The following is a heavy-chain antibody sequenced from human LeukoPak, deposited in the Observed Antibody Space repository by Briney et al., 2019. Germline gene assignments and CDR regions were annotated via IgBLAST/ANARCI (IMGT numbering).Heavy chain of an antibody. V-gene: IGHV1-69*13. CDR1: GGTFSSYA. J-gene: IGHJ6*02. CDR2: IIPIFGTA. CDR3: ARVYGSYPHYYYYYGTDV. D-gene: IGHD1-26*01. Sequence: SVKVSCKASGGTFSSYAISWVRQAPGQGLEWMGGIIPIFGTANYAQKFQGRVTITADESTSTAYMELSSLRSEDTAVYYCARVYGSYPHYYYYYGTDVWGQGTTVTVSS.